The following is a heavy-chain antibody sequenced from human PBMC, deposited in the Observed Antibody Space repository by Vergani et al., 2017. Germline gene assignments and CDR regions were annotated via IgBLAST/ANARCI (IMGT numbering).Heavy chain of an antibody. CDR1: GGSISSGGYY. CDR2: IYYSGST. Sequence: QVQLQESGPGLVKPSQTLSLTCTVSGGSISSGGYYWSWIRQHPGKGLEWIGYIYYSGSTNYNPSLKSRVTMSVDTSKNQFSLKLSSVTAADTAVYYCARLKAARTSYYYYYMDVWGKGTTVTVSS. J-gene: IGHJ6*03. CDR3: ARLKAARTSYYYYYMDV. D-gene: IGHD6-6*01. V-gene: IGHV4-31*03.